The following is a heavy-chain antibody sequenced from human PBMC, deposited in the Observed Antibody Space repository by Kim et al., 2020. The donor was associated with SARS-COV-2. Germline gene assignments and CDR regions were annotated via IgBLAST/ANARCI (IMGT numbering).Heavy chain of an antibody. V-gene: IGHV4-59*08. D-gene: IGHD3-10*01. Sequence: SETLSLTCTVSGGSISSDYWSWIRQPPGKGLEWIGYIYYSGSTNNNPSLKSRVTISVDTSKNQFSMKLSSVTAANTAVNSFDSHTGMVLGVDDWGRGTLV. J-gene: IGHJ4*02. CDR1: GGSISSDY. CDR2: IYYSGST. CDR3: DSHTGMVLGVDD.